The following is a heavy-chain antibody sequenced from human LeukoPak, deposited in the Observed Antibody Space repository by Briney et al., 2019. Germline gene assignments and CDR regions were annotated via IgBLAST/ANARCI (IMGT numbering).Heavy chain of an antibody. CDR1: GGSISSYY. Sequence: MASETLSLTCTVSGGSISSYYWSWLRQPPGKGLEWIGYIYYSGSTNYNPSLKSRVTISVDTSKNQFSLKLSSVTAADTAVYYCARHAVATLWYFDYWGQGTLVTVSS. CDR3: ARHAVATLWYFDY. D-gene: IGHD5-12*01. J-gene: IGHJ4*02. CDR2: IYYSGST. V-gene: IGHV4-59*08.